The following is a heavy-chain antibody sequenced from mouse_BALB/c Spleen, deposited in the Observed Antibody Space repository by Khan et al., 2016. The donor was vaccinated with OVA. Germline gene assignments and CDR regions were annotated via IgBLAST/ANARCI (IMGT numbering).Heavy chain of an antibody. CDR1: GYSFTGYF. V-gene: IGHV1-20*02. J-gene: IGHJ2*01. D-gene: IGHD1-1*01. CDR2: INPHIGET. Sequence: VQLKQSGPELVKPGASVKISCKASGYSFTGYFMNWVMQSHGKSLEWIGRINPHIGETFYNQKFKDKATLTVDKSSSTAHMELRSLASEDYEVYNCARIYGSDFDYWGQGTTLTVSS. CDR3: ARIYGSDFDY.